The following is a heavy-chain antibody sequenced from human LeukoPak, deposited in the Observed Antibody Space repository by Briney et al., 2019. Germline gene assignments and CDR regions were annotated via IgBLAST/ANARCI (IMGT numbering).Heavy chain of an antibody. CDR1: GFHFSTYG. D-gene: IGHD1-26*01. CDR3: VKERGNTYSSYDY. Sequence: PGGSLRLSCAASGFHFSTYGMNWVRQAPGKGLEWVSYISSGSTTIHYADSVKGRFTISRDNSKNTLWLQMNSLRAEDTAVYYCVKERGNTYSSYDYWAQGTLVTVSS. V-gene: IGHV3-48*01. CDR2: ISSGSTTI. J-gene: IGHJ4*02.